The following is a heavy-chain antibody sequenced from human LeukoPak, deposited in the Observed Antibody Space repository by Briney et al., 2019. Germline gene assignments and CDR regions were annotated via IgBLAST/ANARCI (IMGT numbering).Heavy chain of an antibody. J-gene: IGHJ4*02. CDR2: INPNSGGT. CDR1: GYTFTGYY. Sequence: ASVKVSCKASGYTFTGYYMHWVRQAPGQGLEWMGWINPNSGGTNYAQKFQGRVTMTRDTSISTAYMELSRLISDDTAMYYCARVRSSWYYFDYWGQGTLVTVSS. D-gene: IGHD6-13*01. V-gene: IGHV1-2*02. CDR3: ARVRSSWYYFDY.